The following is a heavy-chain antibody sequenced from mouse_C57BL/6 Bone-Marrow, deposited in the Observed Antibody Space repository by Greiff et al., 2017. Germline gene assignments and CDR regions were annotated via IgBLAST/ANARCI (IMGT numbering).Heavy chain of an antibody. CDR2: LHPNSGST. CDR1: GYTFTSYW. D-gene: IGHD1-1*01. CDR3: ARDYGSSWAMDY. Sequence: VKLEQPGAELVKPGASVKLSCTASGYTFTSYWMHWVQQRPGQGLEWIGMLHPNSGSTNYNEKFKSKATLTLDKAASTAYMQLSSLTSEDSAVYYCARDYGSSWAMDYRGQGTSVTVSA. J-gene: IGHJ4*01. V-gene: IGHV1-64*01.